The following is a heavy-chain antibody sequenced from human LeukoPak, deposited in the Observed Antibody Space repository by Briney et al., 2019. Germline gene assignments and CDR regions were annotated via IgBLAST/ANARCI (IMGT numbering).Heavy chain of an antibody. J-gene: IGHJ1*01. CDR1: GFTFSTYA. CDR2: ISGDGDKT. CDR3: AKSPSSGWYAEYFQH. D-gene: IGHD6-19*01. V-gene: IGHV3-23*01. Sequence: GGSLRLSCAASGFTFSTYAMSWVRQAPGEGLEWVSAISGDGDKTYYADSVRGRFTISRDSSKNTLYLQMNSLRAEDTAVYYCAKSPSSGWYAEYFQHWGQGTLVTVSS.